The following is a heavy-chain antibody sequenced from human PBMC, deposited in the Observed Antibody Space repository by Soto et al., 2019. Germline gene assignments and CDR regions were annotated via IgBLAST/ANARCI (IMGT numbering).Heavy chain of an antibody. V-gene: IGHV1-3*01. J-gene: IGHJ4*02. CDR3: ARDFKYSSGWYPSVER. CDR1: GYTFTSYA. CDR2: INAGNGNT. D-gene: IGHD6-19*01. Sequence: ASVKVSCKASGYTFTSYAMHWVRQAPGQRLEWMGWINAGNGNTKYSQKFQGRVTITRDTSASTAYMELSSLRSEDTAVYYCARDFKYSSGWYPSVERWGQGTLVTVSS.